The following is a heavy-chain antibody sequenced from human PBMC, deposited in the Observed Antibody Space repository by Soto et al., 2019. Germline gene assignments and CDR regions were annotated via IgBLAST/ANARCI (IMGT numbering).Heavy chain of an antibody. CDR1: GDSISSDKW. CDR3: ARGERQQQRDS. Sequence: QVQLQESGPGLVKPSGTLSLTCAVSGDSISSDKWWSWVRQPPGKGLEWIGEVYHSGNTNYNPSLKSRVIISVATSKNQCSLKLSSVTDADTAMYYCARGERQQQRDSWGQGTLVTVSS. CDR2: VYHSGNT. V-gene: IGHV4-4*02. D-gene: IGHD6-13*01. J-gene: IGHJ4*02.